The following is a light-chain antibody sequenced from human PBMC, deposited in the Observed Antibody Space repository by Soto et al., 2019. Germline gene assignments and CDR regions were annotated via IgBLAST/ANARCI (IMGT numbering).Light chain of an antibody. Sequence: QSVLTQPPSVSGAPGQRVTISCTGSSSNLGAGHDVHWYQQFPGTAPKLRIYGNNNRPSGVPDRFSASKSGTSASLAITGLQAADEADYYCQSYDSSLSGSVFGGGTKLTVL. CDR1: SSNLGAGHD. J-gene: IGLJ2*01. V-gene: IGLV1-40*01. CDR3: QSYDSSLSGSV. CDR2: GNN.